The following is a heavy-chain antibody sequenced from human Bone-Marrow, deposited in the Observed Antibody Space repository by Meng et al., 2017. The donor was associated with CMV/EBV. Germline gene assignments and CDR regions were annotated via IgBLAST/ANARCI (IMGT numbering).Heavy chain of an antibody. V-gene: IGHV6-1*01. J-gene: IGHJ5*02. Sequence: VIFGDSVSSNSAGWNWIRQAPSRGLEWLGRTYYRSKWYNDYAVTVKSRITIHPDTSKNQFSLQLNSVTPEDTAVYYCAGGGGIGWFDPWGQGTLVTVS. CDR2: TYYRSKWYN. CDR1: GDSVSSNSAG. CDR3: AGGGGIGWFDP. D-gene: IGHD3-16*01.